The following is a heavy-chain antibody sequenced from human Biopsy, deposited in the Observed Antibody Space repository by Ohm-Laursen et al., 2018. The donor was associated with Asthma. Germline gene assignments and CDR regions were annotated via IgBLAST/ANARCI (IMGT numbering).Heavy chain of an antibody. CDR1: GGAIDSGAYY. CDR2: IYYSGST. V-gene: IGHV4-31*03. CDR3: ARAQDYYDSRGYYRSFDY. Sequence: TLSLTCTVSGGAIDSGAYYWTWIRQHPGKGLEWIGFIYYSGSTYYNPSLKSRVSISIDTSKNQLSLKLSSVTAADTAVYYCARAQDYYDSRGYYRSFDYWGQGTLVTVSS. D-gene: IGHD3-22*01. J-gene: IGHJ4*02.